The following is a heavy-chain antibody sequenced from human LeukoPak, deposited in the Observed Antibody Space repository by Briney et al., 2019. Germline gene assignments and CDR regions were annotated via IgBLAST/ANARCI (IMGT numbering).Heavy chain of an antibody. J-gene: IGHJ2*01. CDR1: GFTFSSYA. CDR2: ISGSGGST. V-gene: IGHV3-23*01. D-gene: IGHD4-17*01. Sequence: GGSLRLSCAASGFTFSSYAMSWVRQAPGKGLGWVSAISGSGGSTYYADSVKGRFTISRDNSKNTLYLQMNSLRAEDTAVYYCAREPNYGDYGASNWYFDLWGCGTLVTVSS. CDR3: AREPNYGDYGASNWYFDL.